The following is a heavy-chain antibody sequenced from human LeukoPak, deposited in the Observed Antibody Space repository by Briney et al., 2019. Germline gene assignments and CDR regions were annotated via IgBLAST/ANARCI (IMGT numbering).Heavy chain of an antibody. V-gene: IGHV4-61*01. CDR1: GDSVSSSNYY. J-gene: IGHJ4*02. Sequence: SETLSLTCAVSGDSVSSSNYYWSWIRQPPGKGLEWIGYIYYGGNTNYNPSLQSRVTISVDTSKNQFSLKLSSVPAADTAVYYCARYGSGWYWGFDYWGQGTLVTVSS. CDR3: ARYGSGWYWGFDY. D-gene: IGHD6-19*01. CDR2: IYYGGNT.